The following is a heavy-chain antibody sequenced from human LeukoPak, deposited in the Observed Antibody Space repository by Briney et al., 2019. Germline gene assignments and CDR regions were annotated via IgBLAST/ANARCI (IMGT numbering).Heavy chain of an antibody. CDR3: ARPYAAAGTGDYFDY. V-gene: IGHV3-23*01. CDR1: GFTFSSYA. CDR2: ISGSGGST. D-gene: IGHD6-19*01. Sequence: GGSLRLSCAASGFTFSSYAMSWVRQAPGKGLEWVSAISGSGGSTYYADSVKGRFTISRDNSKNTLYLQMNSLRAEDTAVYYCARPYAAAGTGDYFDYWGQGTLVTVSS. J-gene: IGHJ4*02.